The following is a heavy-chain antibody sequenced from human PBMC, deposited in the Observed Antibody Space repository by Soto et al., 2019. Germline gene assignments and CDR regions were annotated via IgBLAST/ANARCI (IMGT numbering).Heavy chain of an antibody. J-gene: IGHJ4*02. CDR2: IYYSGTT. Sequence: QVQLQASGPGLVKPSDTLSLTCAVSGYSISSNNWWGWIRQPPGKGLEWIGYIYYSGTTDYNPTLKRLVTMSVDTSKKQFSLTLTSGLAVDSPVYYCARREIQGPIDYWGQGTLVNVSS. D-gene: IGHD1-26*01. V-gene: IGHV4-28*01. CDR1: GYSISSNNW. CDR3: ARREIQGPIDY.